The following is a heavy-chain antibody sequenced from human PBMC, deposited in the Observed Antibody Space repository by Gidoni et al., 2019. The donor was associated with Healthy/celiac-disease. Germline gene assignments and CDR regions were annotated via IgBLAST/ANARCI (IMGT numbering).Heavy chain of an antibody. CDR1: GFTFSSYG. CDR2: ISYDGSNK. J-gene: IGHJ3*02. CDR3: ATFDYGGPDAFDI. Sequence: QVQLVESGGGVVQPGRSLRLSCAASGFTFSSYGMHWVRQAPGKGLEWVAVISYDGSNKYYADSVKGRFTISRDNSKNTLYLQMNSLRAEDTAVYYCATFDYGGPDAFDIWGQGTMVTVSS. D-gene: IGHD4-17*01. V-gene: IGHV3-30*03.